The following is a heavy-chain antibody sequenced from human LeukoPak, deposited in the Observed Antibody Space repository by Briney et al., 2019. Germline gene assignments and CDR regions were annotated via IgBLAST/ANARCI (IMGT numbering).Heavy chain of an antibody. CDR3: ARVSFFRTAPFYYYYMDV. CDR2: IYYSGST. D-gene: IGHD3-3*02. Sequence: SETLSLTCTVSGGSISSYYWGWIRQPPGKGLEWIGYIYYSGSTNYNPSLKSRVTISVDTSKNQFSLKLSSVTAADTAVYYCARVSFFRTAPFYYYYMDVWGKGTTVTVSS. J-gene: IGHJ6*03. CDR1: GGSISSYY. V-gene: IGHV4-59*01.